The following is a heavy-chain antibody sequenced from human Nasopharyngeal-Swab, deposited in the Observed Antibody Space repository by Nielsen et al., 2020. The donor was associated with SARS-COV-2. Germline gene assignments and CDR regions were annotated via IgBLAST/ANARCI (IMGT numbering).Heavy chain of an antibody. CDR3: AKGDGLGATTASFDY. J-gene: IGHJ4*02. D-gene: IGHD5-24*01. V-gene: IGHV3-9*01. CDR2: ISWNSGSI. CDR1: GFTFSSYE. Sequence: GGSLRLSCAASGFTFSSYEMSWVRQAPGKGLEWVSGISWNSGSIGYADSVKGRFTISRDNAKSSLYLQMNSLRAEDTALYYCAKGDGLGATTASFDYWGQGTLVTVSS.